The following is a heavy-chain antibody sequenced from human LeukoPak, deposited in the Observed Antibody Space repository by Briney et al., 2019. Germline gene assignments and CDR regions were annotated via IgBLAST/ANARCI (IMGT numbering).Heavy chain of an antibody. CDR1: GFTFSSYS. D-gene: IGHD6-6*01. Sequence: PGGSLRLSCAASGFTFSSYSMNWVRQAPGKGLEWVSSISSSSSYIYYADSVKGRFAISRDNAKNSLYLQMHSLRAEDTAVYYCARGVAARDYYYYYYMDVWGEGTTVTVSS. CDR2: ISSSSSYI. J-gene: IGHJ6*03. CDR3: ARGVAARDYYYYYYMDV. V-gene: IGHV3-21*01.